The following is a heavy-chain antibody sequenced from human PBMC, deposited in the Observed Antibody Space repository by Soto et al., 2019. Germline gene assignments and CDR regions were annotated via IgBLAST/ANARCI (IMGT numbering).Heavy chain of an antibody. V-gene: IGHV1-24*01. Sequence: APVKVSCKVSGYTLTELSMHWVRQAPGKGLEWMGGFDPEDAETIYTQKFQGRVAMTEDTSTDTAYMELGSLRSEDTAVYYCATDPSNDAAFHIWGQGTLVTVSS. D-gene: IGHD1-1*01. CDR2: FDPEDAET. CDR1: GYTLTELS. J-gene: IGHJ3*02. CDR3: ATDPSNDAAFHI.